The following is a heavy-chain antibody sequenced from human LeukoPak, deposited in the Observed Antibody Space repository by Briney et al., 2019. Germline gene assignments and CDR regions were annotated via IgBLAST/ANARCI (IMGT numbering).Heavy chain of an antibody. J-gene: IGHJ3*02. CDR3: ARGGSGMSNAFDI. CDR2: LYYSGST. V-gene: IGHV4-59*01. Sequence: SETLSLTCSVSGGYISSYYWSWIRQPPGKGLEWIGYLYYSGSTNSNPCLKSRVTMSVDTSKNQCSLKLRSVTAADTAVYYCARGGSGMSNAFDIWGQGTMVTVSS. D-gene: IGHD3-10*01. CDR1: GGYISSYY.